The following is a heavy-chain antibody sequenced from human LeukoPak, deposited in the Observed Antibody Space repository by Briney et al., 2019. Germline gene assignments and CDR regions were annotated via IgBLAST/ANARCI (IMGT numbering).Heavy chain of an antibody. CDR1: GFTFDDYA. V-gene: IGHV3-9*01. Sequence: GGSLRLSCAASGFTFDDYAMHWVRQAPGKGLEWVSGISWNSGSIGYADSVKGRFTISRDNAKSSLYLQMNSLRAEDTALYYCAKDMDESGAFDIWGQGSMVTVSS. D-gene: IGHD2-2*03. CDR2: ISWNSGSI. CDR3: AKDMDESGAFDI. J-gene: IGHJ3*02.